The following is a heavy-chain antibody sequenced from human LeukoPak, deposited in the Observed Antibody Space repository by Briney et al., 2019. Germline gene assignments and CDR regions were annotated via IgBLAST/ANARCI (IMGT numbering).Heavy chain of an antibody. D-gene: IGHD2-2*01. CDR3: ARKVAVARDLDY. V-gene: IGHV3-23*01. J-gene: IGHJ4*02. Sequence: GGSLSLTCAASGFTFKSYGMTWVRQVLGKGLEWVSSITGAGSSTKYADSVSGRFTISRDNSKNTLSLQMTGLRAEDTAVYYCARKVAVARDLDYWGQGNLVPVSS. CDR1: GFTFKSYG. CDR2: ITGAGSST.